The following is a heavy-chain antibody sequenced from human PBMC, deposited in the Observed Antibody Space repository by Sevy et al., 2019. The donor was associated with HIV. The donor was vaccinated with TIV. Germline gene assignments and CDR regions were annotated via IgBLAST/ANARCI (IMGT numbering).Heavy chain of an antibody. CDR2: IKSKTDGGTT. J-gene: IGHJ5*02. CDR3: GGAVGNWFDP. CDR1: VFTFSNAW. D-gene: IGHD1-26*01. Sequence: GGSLRLSCAASVFTFSNAWRSWVRQAPGKGLEWVGRIKSKTDGGTTDYAAPVKGRFTISRDDSKNTLYLQMNSLKTEDTAVYYCGGAVGNWFDPWGQGTLVTVSS. V-gene: IGHV3-15*01.